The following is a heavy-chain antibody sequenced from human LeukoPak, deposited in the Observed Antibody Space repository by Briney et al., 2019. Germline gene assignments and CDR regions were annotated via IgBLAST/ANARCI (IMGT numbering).Heavy chain of an antibody. CDR2: IIPIFGTA. Sequence: ASVKVSCKASGGTFSSYAISWVRQAPGQGLEWMGGIIPIFGTANYAQKSQGRVTITADESTSTAYMELSSLRSEDTAVYYCARSGCSSTSCFGSGDYWGQGTLVTVSS. J-gene: IGHJ4*02. V-gene: IGHV1-69*13. CDR3: ARSGCSSTSCFGSGDY. CDR1: GGTFSSYA. D-gene: IGHD2-2*01.